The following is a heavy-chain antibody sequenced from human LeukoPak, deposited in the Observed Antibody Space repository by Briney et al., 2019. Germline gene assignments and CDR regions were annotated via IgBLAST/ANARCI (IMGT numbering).Heavy chain of an antibody. Sequence: ASVKVSCKASGYTFATYGISWVRQAPGQGLEWMGWISAYNGDTNYAQNLQGRVTVTTDTSTSTAYMELRSLRSDDTAVYYCARAAWGDAFDIWGQGTMVTVSS. CDR1: GYTFATYG. CDR3: ARAAWGDAFDI. J-gene: IGHJ3*02. CDR2: ISAYNGDT. V-gene: IGHV1-18*01. D-gene: IGHD1-26*01.